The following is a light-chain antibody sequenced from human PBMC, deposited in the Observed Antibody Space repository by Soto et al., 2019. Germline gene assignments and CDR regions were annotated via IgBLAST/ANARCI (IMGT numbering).Light chain of an antibody. CDR3: CSYAGSSTFGV. Sequence: QSALTQPASVSGSPGQSITISCTGTSSDVGSYNLVSWYQQHPGKAPKLMIYEGSKRPSGVSNRFSGSESGNTASLTISGLQAEDEADYYCCSYAGSSTFGVFGGGTQLNVL. CDR2: EGS. J-gene: IGLJ2*01. V-gene: IGLV2-23*03. CDR1: SSDVGSYNL.